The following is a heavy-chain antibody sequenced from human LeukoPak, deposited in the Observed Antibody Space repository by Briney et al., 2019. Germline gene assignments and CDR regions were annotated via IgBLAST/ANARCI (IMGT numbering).Heavy chain of an antibody. D-gene: IGHD6-13*01. V-gene: IGHV1-69*13. Sequence: SVKVSCKASGGTFSSYAISWVRQAPGQGLEWMGGIIPIFGTANYAQKFQGRVTITADESTSTAYMELSSLRSEDTAVYYCARADRIAAAGTPAPYGMDVWGKGTTVTVSS. CDR3: ARADRIAAAGTPAPYGMDV. J-gene: IGHJ6*04. CDR2: IIPIFGTA. CDR1: GGTFSSYA.